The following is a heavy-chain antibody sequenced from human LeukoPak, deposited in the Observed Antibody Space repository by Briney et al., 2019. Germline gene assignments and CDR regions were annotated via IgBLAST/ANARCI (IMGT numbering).Heavy chain of an antibody. Sequence: SETLSLTCTVSGGSNSSSSYYWGWIRQPPGKGLEWIGYIYYSGSTNYNPSLKSRVTISVDTSKNQFSLKLSSVTAADTAVYYCARGGTSSSWYADYWGQGTLVTVSS. D-gene: IGHD6-13*01. CDR3: ARGGTSSSWYADY. J-gene: IGHJ4*02. CDR2: IYYSGST. CDR1: GGSNSSSSYY. V-gene: IGHV4-61*05.